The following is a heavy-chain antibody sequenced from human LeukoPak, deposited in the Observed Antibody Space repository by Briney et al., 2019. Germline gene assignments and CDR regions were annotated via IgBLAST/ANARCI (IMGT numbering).Heavy chain of an antibody. CDR3: ARPIYGDLEMDAFDI. J-gene: IGHJ3*02. CDR1: GGSISSYY. D-gene: IGHD4-17*01. Sequence: PSETLSLTCTVYGGSISSYYLSWIRQPPGKGLEWIGYIYYSGSTNYNPSLKSRVTISVDTSKNQFSLKLSSVTAADTAVYYCARPIYGDLEMDAFDIWGQGTMVTVSS. V-gene: IGHV4-59*01. CDR2: IYYSGST.